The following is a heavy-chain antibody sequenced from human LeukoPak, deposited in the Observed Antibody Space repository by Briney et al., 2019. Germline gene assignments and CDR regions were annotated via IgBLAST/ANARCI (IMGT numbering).Heavy chain of an antibody. CDR3: ARDLDIVPAAWDLGY. CDR2: IIPIFGTA. J-gene: IGHJ4*02. Sequence: ASVKVSCKASGGTFSSYAISWVRQAPGQGLEWMGGIIPIFGTANYAQKFQGRVTITTDESTSTAYMELSGLRSEDTAVYYCARDLDIVPAAWDLGYWGQGTLVTVSS. D-gene: IGHD2-2*01. V-gene: IGHV1-69*05. CDR1: GGTFSSYA.